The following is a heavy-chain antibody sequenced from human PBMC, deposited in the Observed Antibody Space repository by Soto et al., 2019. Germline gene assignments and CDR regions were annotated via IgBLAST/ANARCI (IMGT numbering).Heavy chain of an antibody. V-gene: IGHV4-59*01. D-gene: IGHD5-18*01. Sequence: SETLSLTCSVSAGSISGDHWSWVRQPPGKGLEWIGYMYNSGSTNNNPSLKSRVTISLDTSKNQVSLKLSSVTAADTAVYYWASGKQLDRFGYWGQGTQVTVAS. J-gene: IGHJ4*02. CDR1: AGSISGDH. CDR3: ASGKQLDRFGY. CDR2: MYNSGST.